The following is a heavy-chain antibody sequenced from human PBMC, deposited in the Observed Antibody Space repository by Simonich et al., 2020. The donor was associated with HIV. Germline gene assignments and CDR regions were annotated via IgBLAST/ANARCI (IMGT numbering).Heavy chain of an antibody. J-gene: IGHJ4*02. D-gene: IGHD5-12*01. V-gene: IGHV4-34*08. CDR3: AGYVADIVAAGFGF. CDR1: GGTFSGYY. CDR2: SNHSVGT. Sequence: QVQLQQWGAGLLKPLETLSLTCAVYGGTFSGYYWCWIRQPQVKGLEWIGESNHSVGTNYNPSLKSRVTISVDTSKNQFSLKLSSVTAADTAVYYCAGYVADIVAAGFGFWGQGTLVTVSS.